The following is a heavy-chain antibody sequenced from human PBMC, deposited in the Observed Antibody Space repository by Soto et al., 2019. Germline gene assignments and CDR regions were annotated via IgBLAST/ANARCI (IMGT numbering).Heavy chain of an antibody. CDR3: ARKVWSGPHYFDF. V-gene: IGHV3-33*01. CDR1: KSIFTGYG. CDR2: IRFDGTDE. Sequence: GGSLRLSCAASKSIFTGYGMHWVRQTPGKGLEWVAVIRFDGTDEHYTDSVKGRFTISRDNSKNMLYLQMNSLTAADTAVYYCARKVWSGPHYFDFWGQGILVTVSS. D-gene: IGHD3-3*01. J-gene: IGHJ4*02.